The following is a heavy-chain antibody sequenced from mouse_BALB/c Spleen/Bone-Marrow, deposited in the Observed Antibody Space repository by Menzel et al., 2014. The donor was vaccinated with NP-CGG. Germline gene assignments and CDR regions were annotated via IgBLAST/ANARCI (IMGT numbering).Heavy chain of an antibody. J-gene: IGHJ4*01. CDR3: ARHKGIGNFREGNALYY. Sequence: EVMLVESGGGLVQPGGSLKLSCAASGFSFSGFTMSWVRQTPETRLEWVAYISTGGGNTYYPDNIKGRFTISRDNAKNTLYLKMSSLKSEDTAMYYCARHKGIGNFREGNALYYRGQGTSVTVSS. CDR1: GFSFSGFT. D-gene: IGHD2-1*01. CDR2: ISTGGGNT. V-gene: IGHV5-12-2*01.